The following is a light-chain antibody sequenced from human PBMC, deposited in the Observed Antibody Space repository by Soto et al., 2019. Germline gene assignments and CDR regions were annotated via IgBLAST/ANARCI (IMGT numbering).Light chain of an antibody. CDR3: AAWDDSLKRPV. V-gene: IGLV1-36*01. J-gene: IGLJ1*01. CDR2: YDD. Sequence: QLVLTQPPSVSEAPRQRVTISCAGTSSNIGSNPVNWYQQLPGRAPKLLIYYDDMLPSGVSDRFSGSKSGTSASLAISGLQSEDEADYYCAAWDDSLKRPVFGTGTKLTVL. CDR1: SSNIGSNP.